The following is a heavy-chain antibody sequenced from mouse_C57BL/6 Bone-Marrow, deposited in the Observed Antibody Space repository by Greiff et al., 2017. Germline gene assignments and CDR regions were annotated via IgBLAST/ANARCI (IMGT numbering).Heavy chain of an antibody. D-gene: IGHD2-4*01. Sequence: QVQLQQSDAELVKPGASVKITCKVSGYTFTDHTIHWRKQRPEQGKEGIGYIYPRDGSTKYNEKFKGTATLTADKSSSTAYMQLNSLTSEDSAVYFCARRYDYGGAWFAYLGQGTLVTVSA. CDR3: ARRYDYGGAWFAY. CDR2: IYPRDGST. CDR1: GYTFTDHT. J-gene: IGHJ3*01. V-gene: IGHV1-78*01.